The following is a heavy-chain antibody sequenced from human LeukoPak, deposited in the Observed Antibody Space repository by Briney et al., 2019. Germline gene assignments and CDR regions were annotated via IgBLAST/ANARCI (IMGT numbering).Heavy chain of an antibody. CDR1: GLTFARSG. CDR3: AREVVIMRGVYYYGMDV. V-gene: IGHV3-30*02. Sequence: GGSLRLSCAASGLTFARSGMHWVRQAPGKGLEWVAFIRYDGSDEYYVDSVKGRFIISRDNSKNTLYLQMNSLRAEDTAVYYCAREVVIMRGVYYYGMDVWGQGTTVTVSS. CDR2: IRYDGSDE. J-gene: IGHJ6*02. D-gene: IGHD3-3*01.